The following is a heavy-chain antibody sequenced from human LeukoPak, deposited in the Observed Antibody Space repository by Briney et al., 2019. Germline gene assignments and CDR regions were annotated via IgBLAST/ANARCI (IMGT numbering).Heavy chain of an antibody. J-gene: IGHJ6*03. D-gene: IGHD6-19*01. CDR3: ARWYSSGWYNQYYYYYYMDV. Sequence: SVKVSCKASGGTFSSYAISWVRQAPGQGLEWMGGIIPIFGTANYAQKFQGRVTITADKSTSTAYMELSSLRSEDTAVYYYARWYSSGWYNQYYYYYYMDVWGKGTTVTVSS. CDR1: GGTFSSYA. V-gene: IGHV1-69*06. CDR2: IIPIFGTA.